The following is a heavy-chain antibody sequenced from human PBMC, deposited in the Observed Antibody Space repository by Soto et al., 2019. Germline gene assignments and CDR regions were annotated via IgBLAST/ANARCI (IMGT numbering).Heavy chain of an antibody. D-gene: IGHD4-4*01. J-gene: IGHJ5*02. Sequence: ASVKVSCKASGYPFSDNQIHWLRRAPGQGLEWMGRINPKGDDTNYAQKFQGRVTMTRDTSIDTAYLEVTGLTSDDTATYYCARKHSLDYIRWGLDPWGQGTLVTVSS. CDR3: ARKHSLDYIRWGLDP. CDR1: GYPFSDNQ. CDR2: INPKGDDT. V-gene: IGHV1-2*02.